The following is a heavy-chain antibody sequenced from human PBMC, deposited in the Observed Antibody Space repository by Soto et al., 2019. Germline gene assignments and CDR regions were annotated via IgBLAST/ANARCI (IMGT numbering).Heavy chain of an antibody. J-gene: IGHJ4*02. CDR3: ARDRGTSRENAGGY. CDR2: IYHSGST. Sequence: SETLSLTCAVSGYSISSGYYWGWIRQPPGKGLEWIGSIYHSGSTYYNPSLKSRVTISVDTSKNQFSLKLSSVTAADTAVYYCARDRGTSRENAGGYWGQGTLVTVSS. CDR1: GYSISSGYY. V-gene: IGHV4-38-2*02. D-gene: IGHD2-2*01.